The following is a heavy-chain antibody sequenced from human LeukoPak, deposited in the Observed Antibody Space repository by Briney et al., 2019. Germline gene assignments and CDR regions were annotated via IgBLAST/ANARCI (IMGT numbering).Heavy chain of an antibody. CDR3: ARGGSSGPGIDY. J-gene: IGHJ4*02. D-gene: IGHD3-22*01. Sequence: PSETLSLTCTVSGGSVSSGGYYWSWIRQPPGKGLEWIGYIYYSGSTNYNPSLKSRVTISVDTSKNQFSLKLSSVTAADTAVYYCARGGSSGPGIDYWGQGTLVTVSS. V-gene: IGHV4-61*08. CDR2: IYYSGST. CDR1: GGSVSSGGYY.